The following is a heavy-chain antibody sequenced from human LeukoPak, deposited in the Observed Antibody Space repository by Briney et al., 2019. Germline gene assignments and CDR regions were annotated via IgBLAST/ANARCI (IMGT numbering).Heavy chain of an antibody. CDR1: GFTFSSYW. CDR2: INSDGSST. J-gene: IGHJ4*02. Sequence: PGGSLRLSCAASGFTFSSYWMHWVRQAPGKGLVWVSRINSDGSSTTYADSVKGRFTISRDNAKNTLYLQMNSPRAEDTAVYYCARGGQGYCSGGSCYPHDYWSQGTLVTVSS. D-gene: IGHD2-15*01. CDR3: ARGGQGYCSGGSCYPHDY. V-gene: IGHV3-74*01.